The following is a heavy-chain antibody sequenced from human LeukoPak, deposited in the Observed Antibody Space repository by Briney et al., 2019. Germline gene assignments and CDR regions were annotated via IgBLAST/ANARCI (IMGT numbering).Heavy chain of an antibody. V-gene: IGHV4-39*01. Sequence: SETLSLTCTVSGGSIRSSTYYWGWIRQPPGKGLEWIGTIYYNGGTYYNPSLKSRVTISVDTSKNQFSLKLSSVTAADTAVYYCARHDSSGPYNAFDIWGQGTMVIVSS. CDR3: ARHDSSGPYNAFDI. J-gene: IGHJ3*02. CDR2: IYYNGGT. CDR1: GGSIRSSTYY. D-gene: IGHD3-22*01.